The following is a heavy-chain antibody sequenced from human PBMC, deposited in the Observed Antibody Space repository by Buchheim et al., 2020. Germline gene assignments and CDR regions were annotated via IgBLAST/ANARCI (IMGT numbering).Heavy chain of an antibody. CDR2: LSGSGGTT. Sequence: EVQLLESGGGLVQPGGSLRLSCVVSGFSFSTYAMSWVRQAPGKGLEWVSGLSGSGGTTYYADSVKGRFTISRDNSKNTLYLQMNSLRAEDTAVYYCAKGGSPPWLGPPDAFDIWGQGT. D-gene: IGHD6-19*01. V-gene: IGHV3-23*01. CDR1: GFSFSTYA. CDR3: AKGGSPPWLGPPDAFDI. J-gene: IGHJ3*02.